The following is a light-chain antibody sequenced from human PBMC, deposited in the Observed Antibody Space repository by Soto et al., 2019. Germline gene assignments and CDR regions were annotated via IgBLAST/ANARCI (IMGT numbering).Light chain of an antibody. J-gene: IGKJ2*01. V-gene: IGKV3-20*01. Sequence: EIVLTQSPGTLSLSPGERATLSCRASQSVSSSYLAWYQQKPGQAPRLLIYGALNRATGIPDRFSASGSGTDFTLTISRLEPEDFAMYYCQQYGSSLPYTFRQGTKLEIK. CDR3: QQYGSSLPYT. CDR1: QSVSSSY. CDR2: GAL.